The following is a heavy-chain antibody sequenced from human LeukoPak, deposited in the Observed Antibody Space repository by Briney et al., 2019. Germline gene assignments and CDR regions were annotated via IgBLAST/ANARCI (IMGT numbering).Heavy chain of an antibody. J-gene: IGHJ4*02. CDR2: ISSSSSYI. V-gene: IGHV3-21*01. D-gene: IGHD3-10*01. Sequence: GGSLRLSCAASGFTFSSYSMNWVRQAPGKGLEWVSSISSSSSYIYYADSVKGRFTISRDNAKNSLYLQMNSLRAEDTAVYYCARGDITMVRGEDYFDYWGQGTLATVSS. CDR3: ARGDITMVRGEDYFDY. CDR1: GFTFSSYS.